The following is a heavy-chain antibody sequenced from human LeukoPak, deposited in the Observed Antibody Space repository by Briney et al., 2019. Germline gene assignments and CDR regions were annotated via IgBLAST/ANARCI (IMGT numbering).Heavy chain of an antibody. Sequence: PGGSLRLSCAVSGFTLRGAAMTWVRQAPGKGLEWVSLISSSGNNAYYADSVKGRFTISRDNSKNTLSLQMNSLRVEDTAIYYCAKDIQLSTWGLGTRVTVSS. CDR1: GFTLRGAA. J-gene: IGHJ3*01. CDR2: ISSSGNNA. V-gene: IGHV3-23*01. D-gene: IGHD5-24*01. CDR3: AKDIQLST.